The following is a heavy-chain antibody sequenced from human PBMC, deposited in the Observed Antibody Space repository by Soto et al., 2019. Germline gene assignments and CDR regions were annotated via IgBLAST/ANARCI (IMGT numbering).Heavy chain of an antibody. J-gene: IGHJ4*02. CDR1: GGSFSGYY. CDR3: ARGRRDFHCSGGSCYSWPLDY. V-gene: IGHV4-34*01. D-gene: IGHD2-15*01. CDR2: INHSGST. Sequence: SETLSLTCAVYGGSFSGYYWSWIRQPPGKGLEWIGEINHSGSTNYNPSLKSRVTISVDASKNQFSLKLSSVTAADTAVYYRARGRRDFHCSGGSCYSWPLDYWGQGTLVTVSS.